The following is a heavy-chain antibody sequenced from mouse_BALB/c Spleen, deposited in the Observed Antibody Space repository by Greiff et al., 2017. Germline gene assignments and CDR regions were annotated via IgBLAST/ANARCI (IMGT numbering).Heavy chain of an antibody. J-gene: IGHJ4*01. CDR1: GFDFSRYW. V-gene: IGHV4-1*02. CDR3: ARERARDYDYAMDY. D-gene: IGHD2-4*01. CDR2: INPDSSTI. Sequence: EVKLLESGGGLVQPGGSLKLSCAASGFDFSRYWMSWVRQAPGKGLEWIGEINPDSSTINYTPSLKDKFIISRDNAKNTLYLQMSKVRSEDTALYYCARERARDYDYAMDYWGQGTSVTVSS.